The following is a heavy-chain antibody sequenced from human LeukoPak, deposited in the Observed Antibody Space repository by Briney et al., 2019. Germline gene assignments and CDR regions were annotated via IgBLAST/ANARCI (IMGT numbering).Heavy chain of an antibody. CDR3: AREGGGNYYDSSGYYYVPLAFDY. D-gene: IGHD3-22*01. J-gene: IGHJ4*02. CDR2: IIPIFGTA. V-gene: IGHV1-69*05. CDR1: GGTFSGYA. Sequence: GASVKVSCKASGGTFSGYAISWVRQAPGQGLEWMGGIIPIFGTANYAQKFQGRVTITTDESTSTPYMELSSLRSEDTAVYYCAREGGGNYYDSSGYYYVPLAFDYWGQGTLVTVSS.